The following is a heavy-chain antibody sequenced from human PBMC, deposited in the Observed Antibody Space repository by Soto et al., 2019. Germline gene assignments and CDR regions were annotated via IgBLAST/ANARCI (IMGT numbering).Heavy chain of an antibody. V-gene: IGHV1-46*02. CDR1: GYTFDRYY. CDR3: TRGSFLEWSCMDV. J-gene: IGHJ6*02. CDR2: INPSGSIT. D-gene: IGHD3-3*01. Sequence: ASVKVSCKASGYTFDRYYMHWVRQAPGQGLEWMGMINPSGSITSYAQKFQGRVTMARDTSTSTISMELSSLRSDDTAVYYCTRGSFLEWSCMDVWGQGTTVTVSS.